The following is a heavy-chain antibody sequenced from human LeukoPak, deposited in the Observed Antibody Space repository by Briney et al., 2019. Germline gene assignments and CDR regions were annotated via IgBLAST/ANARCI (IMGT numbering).Heavy chain of an antibody. CDR1: GFTFSSYG. Sequence: PGSCLGLSCAASGFTFSSYGRHWVREAPGKGLEWVAVIWYDGSNKYYADSVKGRFTISRDNSKNTLYLEMNNLKAEDTAIYYCATRSVVGRGGQGTLVIVSS. CDR2: IWYDGSNK. V-gene: IGHV3-33*01. J-gene: IGHJ4*02. D-gene: IGHD1-26*01. CDR3: ATRSVVGR.